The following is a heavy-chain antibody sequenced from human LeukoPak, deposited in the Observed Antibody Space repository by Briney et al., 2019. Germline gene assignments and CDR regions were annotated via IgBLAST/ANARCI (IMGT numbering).Heavy chain of an antibody. CDR3: ARLRVTTGGDYYYYYMDV. D-gene: IGHD4-17*01. Sequence: GGSLRLSCAASGLKISYHIMIWVRQAPGRGLVWVSYMSRSSSTTSYADSVKGRFATSRDNAENSVFLQMNSLRAEDTGVYYCARLRVTTGGDYYYYYMDVWGKGTTVTVSS. CDR2: MSRSSSTT. CDR1: GLKISYHI. V-gene: IGHV3-48*04. J-gene: IGHJ6*03.